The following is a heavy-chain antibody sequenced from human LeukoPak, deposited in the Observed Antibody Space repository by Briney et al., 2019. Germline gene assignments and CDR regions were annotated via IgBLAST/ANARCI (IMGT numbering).Heavy chain of an antibody. Sequence: ASVKVSCKSSGYTFTSYGISWVRQAPGQGLEWMGWISAYNGNTNYAQKLQGRVTMTTDTSTSTAYMELRSLRSDDTAVYYCARVEWELLPFDYWGQGTLVTVSS. J-gene: IGHJ4*02. D-gene: IGHD1-26*01. CDR3: ARVEWELLPFDY. V-gene: IGHV1-18*01. CDR1: GYTFTSYG. CDR2: ISAYNGNT.